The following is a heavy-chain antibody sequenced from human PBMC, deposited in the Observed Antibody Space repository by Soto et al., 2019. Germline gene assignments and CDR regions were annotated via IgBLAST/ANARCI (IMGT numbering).Heavy chain of an antibody. Sequence: APVKVSCKASGYTFTCYGISWARQAPGQGLEWMGWISAYNGNTNYAQKLQGRVTMTTDTSTSTAYMELRSLRSDDTAVYYCAREGMRAVAGTVDNDYSGQGTLVTVSS. CDR3: AREGMRAVAGTVDNDY. CDR1: GYTFTCYG. V-gene: IGHV1-18*01. CDR2: ISAYNGNT. J-gene: IGHJ4*02. D-gene: IGHD6-19*01.